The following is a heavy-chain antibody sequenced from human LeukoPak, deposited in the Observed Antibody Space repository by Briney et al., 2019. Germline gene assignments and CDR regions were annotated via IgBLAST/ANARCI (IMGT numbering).Heavy chain of an antibody. Sequence: SVKVSCKASGGTFSSYTISWVRQAPGQGLEWMGRIIPILGIANYAQKFQGRVTITADKSTSTAYMELSSLRSEDTAVYYCARAARPGYCSSTSCYFPFDPWGQGTLVTVSS. CDR1: GGTFSSYT. CDR2: IIPILGIA. V-gene: IGHV1-69*02. J-gene: IGHJ5*02. CDR3: ARAARPGYCSSTSCYFPFDP. D-gene: IGHD2-2*03.